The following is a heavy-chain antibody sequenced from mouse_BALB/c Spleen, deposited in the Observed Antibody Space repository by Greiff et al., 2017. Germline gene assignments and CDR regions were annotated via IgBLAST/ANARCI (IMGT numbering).Heavy chain of an antibody. CDR1: GYTFTSYW. CDR3: ARRIYGRDFDS. D-gene: IGHD1-1*01. J-gene: IGHJ2*01. V-gene: IGHV1S81*02. CDR2: INPSNGRT. Sequence: QVQLQQPGAELVKPGASVKLSCKASGYTFTSYWMHWVKQRPGQGLEWIGEINPSNGRTNYNEKFKSKATLTVDKSSSTAYMQLSSLTSEDSAVYYCARRIYGRDFDSWGQGTTLTVSS.